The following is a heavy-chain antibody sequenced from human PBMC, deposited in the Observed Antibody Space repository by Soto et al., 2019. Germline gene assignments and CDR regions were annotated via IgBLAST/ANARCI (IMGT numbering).Heavy chain of an antibody. CDR3: ARVVGEVWFDP. CDR2: ITPILGIT. D-gene: IGHD2-15*01. J-gene: IGHJ5*02. V-gene: IGHV1-69*04. Sequence: QVQMVQSGAEVKKPGSSVKVSCRNSGGTFGTYTFSWVRQAPGQELEWMGRITPILGITTYTQKFQGRVTITADRSTSTAYMDWSSLRSEDTTMYCFARVVGEVWFDPWGQGNLVSVSS. CDR1: GGTFGTYT.